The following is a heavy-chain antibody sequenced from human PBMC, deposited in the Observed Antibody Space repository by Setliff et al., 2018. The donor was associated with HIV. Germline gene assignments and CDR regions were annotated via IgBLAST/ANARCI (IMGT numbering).Heavy chain of an antibody. CDR1: GYTSTSYD. Sequence: ASVKVSCKASGYTSTSYDINWVRQATGQGLEWMGWVIPSFATANYAQKFQGRITITADELTSTVYMDLNSLKSEDSAVYYCANPHDGGAFDVWGQGTAVTVSS. CDR3: ANPHDGGAFDV. CDR2: VIPSFATA. D-gene: IGHD1-1*01. J-gene: IGHJ3*01. V-gene: IGHV1-69*13.